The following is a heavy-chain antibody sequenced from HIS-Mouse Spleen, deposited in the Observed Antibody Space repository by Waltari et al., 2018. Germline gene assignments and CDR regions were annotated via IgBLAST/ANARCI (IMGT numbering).Heavy chain of an antibody. CDR3: AREIPYSSSWYDWYFDL. V-gene: IGHV4-39*07. CDR1: GGSISSSSYY. J-gene: IGHJ2*01. CDR2: IYSSAST. Sequence: QLQLQESGPGLVKPSETLSLTCTVSGGSISSSSYYWGWIRQPPGKGLEWIGSIYSSASTYYNPAPKSRVTIAVDTSKNQFSLKLSSVTAADTAVYYCAREIPYSSSWYDWYFDLWGRGTLVTVSS. D-gene: IGHD6-13*01.